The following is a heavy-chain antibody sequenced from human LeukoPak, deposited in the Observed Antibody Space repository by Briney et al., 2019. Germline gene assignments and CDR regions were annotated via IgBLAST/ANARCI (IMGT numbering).Heavy chain of an antibody. Sequence: GSLSLSFAASGFTFSRYWMHWVRQAPGKGLVWVSRINTDGSSTNYADSVKGRFTISRDNAKNTLYLQMNSLRGEDTAVYYCAKSCLDTYYDTLTGSDYWGQGTLVTVSS. J-gene: IGHJ4*02. D-gene: IGHD3-9*01. CDR2: INTDGSST. CDR3: AKSCLDTYYDTLTGSDY. V-gene: IGHV3-74*01. CDR1: GFTFSRYW.